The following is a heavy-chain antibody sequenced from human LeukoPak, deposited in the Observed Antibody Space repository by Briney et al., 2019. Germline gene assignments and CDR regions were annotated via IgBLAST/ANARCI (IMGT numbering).Heavy chain of an antibody. Sequence: PETLSLTCAVYGGSFSGYYWSWIRQPPGKGLEWIGEINHSGSTNYNPSLKSRVTISVDTSKNQFSLKLSSVTAADTAVYYCARGDYGDPVGFDYWGQGTLVTVSS. CDR1: GGSFSGYY. D-gene: IGHD4-17*01. CDR2: INHSGST. J-gene: IGHJ4*02. CDR3: ARGDYGDPVGFDY. V-gene: IGHV4-34*01.